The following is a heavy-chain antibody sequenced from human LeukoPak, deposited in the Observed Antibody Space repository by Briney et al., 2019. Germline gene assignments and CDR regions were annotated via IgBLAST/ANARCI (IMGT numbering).Heavy chain of an antibody. CDR3: ARARLSRYYYYYMDV. CDR2: IYHSGST. V-gene: IGHV4-30-2*01. J-gene: IGHJ6*03. Sequence: SQTLSLTCTVSGGSISSGGYYWSWIRQPPGKGLEWIGYIYHSGSTYYNPSLKSRVTISVDRSKNQFSLKLSSVTAADTAVYYCARARLSRYYYYYMDVWGKGTTVTVSS. D-gene: IGHD2/OR15-2a*01. CDR1: GGSISSGGYY.